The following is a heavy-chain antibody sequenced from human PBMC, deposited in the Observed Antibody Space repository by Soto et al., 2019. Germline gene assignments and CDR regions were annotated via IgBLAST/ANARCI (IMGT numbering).Heavy chain of an antibody. CDR1: GFTFSSYS. Sequence: GGSLRLSCAASGFTFSSYSMNWVRQAPGKGLEWVSYISSSSSTIYYADSVKGRFTISRDNAKNSLYLQMNSLRAEATSVYYCATIETGCHPKVFDYWGQGTLVTVSS. D-gene: IGHD7-27*01. CDR3: ATIETGCHPKVFDY. CDR2: ISSSSSTI. J-gene: IGHJ4*02. V-gene: IGHV3-48*04.